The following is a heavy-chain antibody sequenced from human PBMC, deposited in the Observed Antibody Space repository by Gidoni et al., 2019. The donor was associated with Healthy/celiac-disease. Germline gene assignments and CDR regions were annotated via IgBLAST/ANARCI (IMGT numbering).Heavy chain of an antibody. CDR3: AREVTVAGTGH. J-gene: IGHJ4*02. CDR1: GFTFSSYA. D-gene: IGHD6-19*01. Sequence: QVQLVESGGGVVQPGRSLRLSCAASGFTFSSYAMHWVRQAPGKGLEWVAVISYDGSNKYYADSVKGRFTISRDNSKNTLYLQMNSLRAEDTAVYYCAREVTVAGTGHWGQGTLVTVSS. CDR2: ISYDGSNK. V-gene: IGHV3-30*04.